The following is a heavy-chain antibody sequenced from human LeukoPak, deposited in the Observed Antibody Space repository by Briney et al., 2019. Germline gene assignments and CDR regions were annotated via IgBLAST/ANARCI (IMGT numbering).Heavy chain of an antibody. CDR1: GFSFSTYS. J-gene: IGHJ4*02. CDR3: TRDPSDY. Sequence: AGGSLRLSCAASGFSFSTYSMNWVRQAPGKGLEWVSSIGSSPTYTFYAASVKGRFTISRDSAKNSLFLQMNSLTAEDTAVYYCTRDPSDYWGQGTLVTVSS. CDR2: IGSSPTYT. V-gene: IGHV3-21*06.